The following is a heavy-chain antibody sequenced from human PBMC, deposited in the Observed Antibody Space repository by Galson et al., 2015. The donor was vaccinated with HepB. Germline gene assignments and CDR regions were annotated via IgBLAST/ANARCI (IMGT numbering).Heavy chain of an antibody. D-gene: IGHD6-19*01. J-gene: IGHJ3*02. CDR1: GYSFTSYW. V-gene: IGHV5-51*03. Sequence: QSGAEVKKPGESLKISCLGSGYSFTSYWIGWVRQMPGKGLEWMGIIYPGDSDTRDSPSFQGQVTISADKSISTAYLQWSSLKASVTAMYYCARSIAVAGSTRAFDIWGQGTMVTVSS. CDR2: IYPGDSDT. CDR3: ARSIAVAGSTRAFDI.